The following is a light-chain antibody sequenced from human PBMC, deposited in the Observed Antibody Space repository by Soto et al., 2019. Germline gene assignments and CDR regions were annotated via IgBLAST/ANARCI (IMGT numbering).Light chain of an antibody. J-gene: IGKJ1*01. CDR3: QQYGSSPQT. V-gene: IGKV3-20*01. CDR2: GAS. Sequence: EIVLTQSPATLSLSPGERATLSCSASQSVSIYLAWYQQRPGQAPRLLIYGASSRATGIPDRFSGSGSGTDFTLTISRLEPEDFAVYYCQQYGSSPQTFGQGTKVDIK. CDR1: QSVSIY.